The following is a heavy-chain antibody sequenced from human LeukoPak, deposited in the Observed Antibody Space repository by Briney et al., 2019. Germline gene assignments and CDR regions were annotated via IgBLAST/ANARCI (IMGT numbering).Heavy chain of an antibody. J-gene: IGHJ3*01. CDR3: AREHYDSSGYYSGGAFDV. Sequence: GGSLRLSCAASGFTFSTYNMNWVCQAPGKGLEWVSYISRSGSTIYYADPVKGRFTISRDNAKNSLFLQMNSLRAEDTAVYYCAREHYDSSGYYSGGAFDVWGQGTMVTVSS. CDR1: GFTFSTYN. D-gene: IGHD3-22*01. CDR2: ISRSGSTI. V-gene: IGHV3-48*01.